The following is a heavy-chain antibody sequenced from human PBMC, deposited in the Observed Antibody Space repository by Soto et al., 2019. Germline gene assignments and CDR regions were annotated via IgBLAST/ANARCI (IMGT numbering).Heavy chain of an antibody. J-gene: IGHJ5*02. CDR3: AGQTFTIAAASYGRSNWFDP. D-gene: IGHD6-25*01. CDR1: GGYISDGYY. V-gene: IGHV4-39*01. Sequence: SETLSLTCTVSGGYISDGYYWSWIRQPPGKGLEWIGTIYFTGNTYYTPSLKSRLTMSIDTSKNEFSLRLNSVTAADTAVYYCAGQTFTIAAASYGRSNWFDPWGPGTLVTVSS. CDR2: IYFTGNT.